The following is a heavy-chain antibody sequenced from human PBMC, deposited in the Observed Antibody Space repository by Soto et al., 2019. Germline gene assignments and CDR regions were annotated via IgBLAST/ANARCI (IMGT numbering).Heavy chain of an antibody. Sequence: SQTLSPTCGISGDSVSSDSATWNWIRQSPSRGLEWLGRTYYRSQWHNEYEESVKSRITINPDTSTNQFSLQLNSMSPEDTAVYYCARERGFLSEALDIWGRGTMVTVSS. V-gene: IGHV6-1*01. J-gene: IGHJ3*02. CDR2: TYYRSQWHN. CDR3: ARERGFLSEALDI. CDR1: GDSVSSDSAT. D-gene: IGHD3-10*01.